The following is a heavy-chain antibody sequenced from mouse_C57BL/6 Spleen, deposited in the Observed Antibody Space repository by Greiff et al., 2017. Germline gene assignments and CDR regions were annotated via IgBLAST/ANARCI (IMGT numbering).Heavy chain of an antibody. CDR1: GYTFTSYW. CDR3: AIGGLYYGYDEGYFDY. J-gene: IGHJ2*01. CDR2: IHPSDSDT. Sequence: QVQLQQPGAELVKPGASVKVSCKASGYTFTSYWMHWVKQRPGQGLEWIGRIHPSDSDTNYNQKFKGKATLTVDKSSSTAYMQLSSLTSEDSAVYYCAIGGLYYGYDEGYFDYWGQGTTLTVSS. D-gene: IGHD2-2*01. V-gene: IGHV1-74*01.